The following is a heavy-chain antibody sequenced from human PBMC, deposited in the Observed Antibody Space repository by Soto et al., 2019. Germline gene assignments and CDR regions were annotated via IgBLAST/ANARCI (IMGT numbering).Heavy chain of an antibody. V-gene: IGHV3-73*01. CDR2: IRGKSRNYAT. J-gene: IGHJ1*01. Sequence: EVQLVESGGGLVQPGGSLQLSCAASDFTFGDSAVHWIRQASGNGLEWVGRIRGKSRNYATGYAASVKGRFTISRDESRNTAYLQMNSLKTEDTAVYYCAYDLHCELDIWGQGTLVTVSS. CDR3: AYDLHCELDI. D-gene: IGHD6-13*01. CDR1: DFTFGDSA.